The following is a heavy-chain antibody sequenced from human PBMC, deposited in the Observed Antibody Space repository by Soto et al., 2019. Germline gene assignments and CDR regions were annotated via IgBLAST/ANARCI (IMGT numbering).Heavy chain of an antibody. CDR2: ISGSGGST. Sequence: GSLRLSGAASGFTFSSYAMSWVRQAPGKGLEWVSAISGSGGSTYYADSVKGRFTISRDNSKNTLYLQMNSLRAEDTAVYYCARGGRSYDFWSGSLGWFDPWGQGTLVTVSS. D-gene: IGHD3-3*01. CDR3: ARGGRSYDFWSGSLGWFDP. V-gene: IGHV3-23*01. CDR1: GFTFSSYA. J-gene: IGHJ5*02.